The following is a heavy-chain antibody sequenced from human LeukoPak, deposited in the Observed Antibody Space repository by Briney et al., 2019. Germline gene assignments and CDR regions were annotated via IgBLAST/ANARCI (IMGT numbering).Heavy chain of an antibody. CDR1: GGSISSYY. CDR3: ARSCSGGSCYRDTFDY. Sequence: PSETLYLTCTVSGGSISSYYWSWIRQPPGKGLEWIGYIYYSGSTNYNPSLKSRVTISVDTSKNQFSLKLSSVTAADTAVYYCARSCSGGSCYRDTFDYWGQGTLVTVSS. V-gene: IGHV4-59*01. J-gene: IGHJ4*02. D-gene: IGHD2-15*01. CDR2: IYYSGST.